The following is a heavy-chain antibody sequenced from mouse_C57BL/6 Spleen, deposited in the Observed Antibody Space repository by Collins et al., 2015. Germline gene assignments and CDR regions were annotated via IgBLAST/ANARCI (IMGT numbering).Heavy chain of an antibody. Sequence: QVQLQQPGAELVRPGSSVKLSCKASGYTFTSHWMDWVKQRPGQGLEWIGNIYPSDSETHYNQKFKDKATLTVDKSSSTAYMQLSSLTSEDSAVYYCARMNYSNFSFACWGQGTLVTVSA. CDR2: IYPSDSET. V-gene: IGHV1-61*01. CDR1: GYTFTSHW. D-gene: IGHD2-5*01. J-gene: IGHJ3*01. CDR3: ARMNYSNFSFAC.